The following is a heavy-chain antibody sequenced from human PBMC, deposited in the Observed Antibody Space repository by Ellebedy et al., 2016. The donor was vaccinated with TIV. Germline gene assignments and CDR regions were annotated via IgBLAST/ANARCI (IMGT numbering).Heavy chain of an antibody. CDR1: GYNFTKYW. CDR2: FYPGDSDI. Sequence: GESLKISCQGSGYNFTKYWIGWVRQMSGRRLECLGIFYPGDSDIRYSPSFRGHVTISADKSISTAYLQWSSLKASDTAVYFCASPLVYGDYGASLDSWGQGTLVTVSS. V-gene: IGHV5-51*01. D-gene: IGHD4-17*01. CDR3: ASPLVYGDYGASLDS. J-gene: IGHJ5*01.